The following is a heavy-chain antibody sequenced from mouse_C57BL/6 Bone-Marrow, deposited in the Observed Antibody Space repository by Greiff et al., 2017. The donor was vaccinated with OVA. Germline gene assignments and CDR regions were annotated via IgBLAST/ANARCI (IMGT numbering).Heavy chain of an antibody. D-gene: IGHD2-1*01. V-gene: IGHV10-1*01. CDR1: GFSFNTYA. CDR2: IRSKSNNYAT. Sequence: EVKVVESGGGLVQPKGSLKLSCAASGFSFNTYAMNWVRQAPGKGLEWVARIRSKSNNYATYYADSVKDRFTISRDDSESMLYLQMNNLKTEDTAMYYCVREGNGNYLPFWYFDVWGTGTTVTVSS. J-gene: IGHJ1*03. CDR3: VREGNGNYLPFWYFDV.